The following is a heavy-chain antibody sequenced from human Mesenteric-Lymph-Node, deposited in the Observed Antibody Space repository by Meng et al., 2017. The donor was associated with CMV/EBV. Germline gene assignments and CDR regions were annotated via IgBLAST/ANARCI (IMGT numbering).Heavy chain of an antibody. CDR2: ISTSAGNP. CDR3: ARDGGGYYYGSGSYDY. V-gene: IGHV7-4-1*02. D-gene: IGHD3-10*01. Sequence: SGYTFASYAMNWVRQAPGQGLEWMGCISTSAGNPTYAEGFTGRFVFSLDTAVTTAYLQISSLKAEDTAVYYCARDGGGYYYGSGSYDYWGQGTLVTVSS. J-gene: IGHJ4*02. CDR1: GYTFASYA.